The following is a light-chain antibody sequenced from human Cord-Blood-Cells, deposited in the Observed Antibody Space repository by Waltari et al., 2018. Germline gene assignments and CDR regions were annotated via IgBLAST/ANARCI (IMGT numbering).Light chain of an antibody. CDR3: SSYTSSSTLYV. CDR2: DVS. Sequence: QSALTQPASVSGSPGQSITISCTGTSSDVGGYNYFSWYQQHPGKAPKLMIYDVSNRPSGVSNRFSGSKSGNTASLTISGLRAEDEADYYCSSYTSSSTLYVFGTGTKVTVL. V-gene: IGLV2-14*01. CDR1: SSDVGGYNY. J-gene: IGLJ1*01.